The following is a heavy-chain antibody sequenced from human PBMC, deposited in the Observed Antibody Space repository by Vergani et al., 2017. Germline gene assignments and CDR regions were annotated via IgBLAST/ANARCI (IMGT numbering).Heavy chain of an antibody. V-gene: IGHV3-23*01. J-gene: IGHJ3*02. CDR3: AKVGRSEVAGTFGAFDI. CDR1: GFTFIMHA. D-gene: IGHD6-19*01. Sequence: EVQLLESGGDLVQPGGSLRLSCAASGFTFIMHAMSWVRQAPGRGLQWVSTLSASDRRTHYADSVKGRFTISSDKSKNTLFLHMNTLRPEDTAVYYCAKVGRSEVAGTFGAFDIGGQGTMVTGSS. CDR2: LSASDRRT.